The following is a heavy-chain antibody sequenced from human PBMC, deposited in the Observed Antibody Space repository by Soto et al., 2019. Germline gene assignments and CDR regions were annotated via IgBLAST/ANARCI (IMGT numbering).Heavy chain of an antibody. V-gene: IGHV4-59*01. D-gene: IGHD2-2*01. CDR3: ARVLSLGSTWYFDY. CDR1: GGSISSYY. CDR2: IYYSGST. J-gene: IGHJ4*02. Sequence: SETLSLTCTVSGGSISSYYWSWIRQPPGKGLEWIGYIYYSGSTNYNPSLKSRVTISVDTSKNQFSLKLSSVTAADTAVYYCARVLSLGSTWYFDYWGQGTQVTVSS.